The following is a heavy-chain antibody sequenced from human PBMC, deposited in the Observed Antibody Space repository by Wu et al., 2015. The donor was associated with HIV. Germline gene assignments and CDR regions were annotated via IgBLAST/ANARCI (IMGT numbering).Heavy chain of an antibody. CDR3: ARGAQGIAAADGAFDI. V-gene: IGHV1-69*05. Sequence: QVQLVQSGAEVKKPGSSVKVSCKASGGTFSSYAISWVRQAPGQGLEWMGGIIPIFGTANYAQKFQGRVTITTDESTSTAYMELSSLRSEDTAVYYCARGAQGIAAADGAFDIWGQGTMVTVSS. CDR2: IIPIFGTA. J-gene: IGHJ3*02. CDR1: GGTFSSYA. D-gene: IGHD6-13*01.